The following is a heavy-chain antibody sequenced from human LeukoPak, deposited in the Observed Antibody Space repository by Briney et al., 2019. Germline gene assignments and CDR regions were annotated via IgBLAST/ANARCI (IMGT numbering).Heavy chain of an antibody. J-gene: IGHJ5*02. CDR2: INPNSGGT. CDR3: ARVIWGVAAAGDYNWFDP. Sequence: ASVKVSCKASGYTFTGYYMHWVRQAPGQGLEWMGWINPNSGGTNYAQKFQGRVTMTRDTSIGTAYMELSGLRSDDTAVHYCARVIWGVAAAGDYNWFDPWGQGTLVTVSS. V-gene: IGHV1-2*02. CDR1: GYTFTGYY. D-gene: IGHD6-13*01.